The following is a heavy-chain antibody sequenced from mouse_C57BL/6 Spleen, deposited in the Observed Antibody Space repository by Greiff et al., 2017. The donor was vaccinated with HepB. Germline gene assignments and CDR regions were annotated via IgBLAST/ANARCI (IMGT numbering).Heavy chain of an antibody. CDR3: ARALFTTVVARNYYAMDY. Sequence: QVQLQHSGPELVKPGASVKISCKASGYAFSSSWMNWVKQRPGKGLEWIGRIYPGDGDTNYNGKFKGKATLTADKSSSTAYMQLSSLTSEDSAVYFYARALFTTVVARNYYAMDYWGQGPSVTVSS. CDR2: IYPGDGDT. D-gene: IGHD1-1*01. J-gene: IGHJ4*01. V-gene: IGHV1-82*01. CDR1: GYAFSSSW.